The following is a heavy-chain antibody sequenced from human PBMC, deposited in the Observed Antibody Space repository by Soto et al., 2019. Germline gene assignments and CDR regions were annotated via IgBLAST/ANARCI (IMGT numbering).Heavy chain of an antibody. J-gene: IGHJ3*02. D-gene: IGHD3-22*01. Sequence: QVQLQESGPGLVKPSGTLSLTCAVSGGSISSCNWWCWVRQPPGKGLEWIGEIYRSGSTNYNPSLNSQLTIPADKSKHQFSLKLSSVTAADPAVYYCARADESSGYQGLDAYDIRGQGKMVTVSS. CDR1: GGSISSCNW. V-gene: IGHV4-4*02. CDR2: IYRSGST. CDR3: ARADESSGYQGLDAYDI.